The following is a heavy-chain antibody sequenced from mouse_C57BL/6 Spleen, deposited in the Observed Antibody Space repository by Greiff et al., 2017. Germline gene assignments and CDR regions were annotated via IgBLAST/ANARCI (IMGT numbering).Heavy chain of an antibody. D-gene: IGHD1-1*01. CDR2: IYPRSGNT. CDR1: GYTFTSYG. V-gene: IGHV1-81*01. CDR3: ARGPYYYGSSYDAMDY. Sequence: VQRVESGAELARPGASVKLSCKASGYTFTSYGISWVKQRTGQGLEWIGEIYPRSGNTYYNEKFKGKATLTADKSSSTAYMELRSLTSEDSAVYFCARGPYYYGSSYDAMDYWGQGTSVTVSS. J-gene: IGHJ4*01.